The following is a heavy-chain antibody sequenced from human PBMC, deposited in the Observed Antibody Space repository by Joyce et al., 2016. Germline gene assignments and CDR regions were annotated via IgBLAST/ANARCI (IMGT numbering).Heavy chain of an antibody. D-gene: IGHD3-10*01. Sequence: QITLKESGPTLVKPTQSLTLTCSFSGFSLTTPGEGVGWIHQPPGKPLEWLWYIYWNDDKTYTPSLTSRLSINKDTSRSRVVLSMTNMQTEDTGTYYCVHRVNMFRGRVNYFGPWGQGILVTVSS. CDR1: GFSLTTPGEG. CDR2: IYWNDDK. J-gene: IGHJ5*02. V-gene: IGHV2-5*01. CDR3: VHRVNMFRGRVNYFGP.